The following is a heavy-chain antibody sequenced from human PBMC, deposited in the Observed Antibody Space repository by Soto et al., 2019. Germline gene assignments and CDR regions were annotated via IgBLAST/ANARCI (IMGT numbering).Heavy chain of an antibody. Sequence: QITLKESGPTLVRPTQTLTLTCAFSGFSLSTSGVGVDWIRQPPGKALEWLAVIYWDDSKHYSPSLRSRLTITNDTSKNQVVLTMTNMDPMDTGTYYCAHKGPEDWPLDYWGQGTLVTVSS. CDR2: IYWDDSK. J-gene: IGHJ4*02. CDR1: GFSLSTSGVG. CDR3: AHKGPEDWPLDY. V-gene: IGHV2-5*02. D-gene: IGHD3-9*01.